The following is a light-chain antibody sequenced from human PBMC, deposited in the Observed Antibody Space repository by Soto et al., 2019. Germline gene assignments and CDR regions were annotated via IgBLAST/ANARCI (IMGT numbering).Light chain of an antibody. Sequence: QSLLTQPPSASGTPGQTVSISCSGTSSNMRTNTVNWYQHLPGTAPKLIIYSNDQRPSGVPDRFSASKSGTSASLAINGLQSADEAVYYCAEWDDSLAWVFGGGTKLTVL. CDR2: SND. J-gene: IGLJ3*02. V-gene: IGLV1-44*01. CDR3: AEWDDSLAWV. CDR1: SSNMRTNT.